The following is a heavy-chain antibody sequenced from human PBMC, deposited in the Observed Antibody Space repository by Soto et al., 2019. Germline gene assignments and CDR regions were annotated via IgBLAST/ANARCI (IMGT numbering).Heavy chain of an antibody. Sequence: QVQLQESGPGLMKPSQTLSLTCSVSGGSISSDGYYWSWIRQHPGKGLEWIGYIYYSGSTYYNPSLKSRVTISVDTSKNQFSLKLSSVTAADTAVYYCAREDYYDSSGYIWGQGTMVTVSS. CDR1: GGSISSDGYY. CDR3: AREDYYDSSGYI. J-gene: IGHJ3*02. V-gene: IGHV4-31*03. CDR2: IYYSGST. D-gene: IGHD3-22*01.